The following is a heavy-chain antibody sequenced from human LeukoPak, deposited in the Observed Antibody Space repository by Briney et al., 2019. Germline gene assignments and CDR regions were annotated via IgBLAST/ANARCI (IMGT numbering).Heavy chain of an antibody. CDR1: GFTFSSYG. J-gene: IGHJ3*02. CDR2: ISYDGSNK. Sequence: GGSLRLSCAASGFTFSSYGMHWVRQAPGKGLEWVAVISYDGSNKYYADSVKGRFTISRDNSKNTLYLQMNSLRAEDTAVYYCAKDQGEAYCGGDCYFHHAFDIWGQGTMVTVSS. CDR3: AKDQGEAYCGGDCYFHHAFDI. V-gene: IGHV3-30*18. D-gene: IGHD2-21*02.